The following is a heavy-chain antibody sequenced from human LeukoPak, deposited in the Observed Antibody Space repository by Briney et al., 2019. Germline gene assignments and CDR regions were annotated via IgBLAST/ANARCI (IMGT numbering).Heavy chain of an antibody. Sequence: PGGSLRLSCAASGFTFSSYAMSWVRQAPGKGLEWVSDISGSGGSTYYGDSVKGRFTISRDNSKNSLYLQMNSLRAEDTALYYCAKDQAFSGWSYFDYWGQGTLVTVSS. J-gene: IGHJ4*02. D-gene: IGHD6-19*01. CDR2: ISGSGGST. CDR3: AKDQAFSGWSYFDY. CDR1: GFTFSSYA. V-gene: IGHV3-23*01.